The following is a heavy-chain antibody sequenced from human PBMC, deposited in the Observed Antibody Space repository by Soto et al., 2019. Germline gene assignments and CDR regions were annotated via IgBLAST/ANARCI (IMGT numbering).Heavy chain of an antibody. Sequence: GGALRRSCAASGFTFSSYAMSWVRQAPGKGLEWVSTISSSGGNTHYADSVKGRFTISRDNSKNTLYLQMNSLRAEDTAVYYCARGSGYYYWDDYWGQGTLVTVSS. CDR3: ARGSGYYYWDDY. D-gene: IGHD3-22*01. V-gene: IGHV3-23*01. CDR1: GFTFSSYA. CDR2: ISSSGGNT. J-gene: IGHJ4*02.